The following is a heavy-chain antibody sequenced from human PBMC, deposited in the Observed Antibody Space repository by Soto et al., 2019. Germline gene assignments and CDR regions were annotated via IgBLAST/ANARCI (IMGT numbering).Heavy chain of an antibody. CDR3: ARWGSGSRQGFGP. D-gene: IGHD1-26*01. J-gene: IGHJ5*02. Sequence: QVQLQESGPGLVKPSQTLSLTCTVSGGSISSGDYYWSWIRQHPGKGLEWIGYIYYSGSTYYNPSLKGRVNITGDQSKNPFPLKLGSVDAAGTAVYYCARWGSGSRQGFGPWGQGTLVTVSS. CDR1: GGSISSGDYY. CDR2: IYYSGST. V-gene: IGHV4-31*03.